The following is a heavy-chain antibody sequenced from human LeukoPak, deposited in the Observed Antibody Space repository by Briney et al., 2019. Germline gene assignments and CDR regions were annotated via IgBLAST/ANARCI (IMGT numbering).Heavy chain of an antibody. D-gene: IGHD5-18*01. V-gene: IGHV3-74*01. CDR1: GFTFSSYW. CDR3: ARWERDNSYGLVPQDYYYYYGMDV. J-gene: IGHJ6*02. CDR2: IYSDGSST. Sequence: PGGSLRLSCAASGFTFSSYWMHWVRQAPGKGLVWVSRIYSDGSSTSYADSVKGRFTISRDNAKNTLYLQMNSLRAEDTAVYYCARWERDNSYGLVPQDYYYYYGMDVWGQGTTVTVSS.